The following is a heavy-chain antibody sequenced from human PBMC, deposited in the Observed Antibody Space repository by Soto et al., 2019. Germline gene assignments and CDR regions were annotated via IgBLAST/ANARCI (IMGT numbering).Heavy chain of an antibody. CDR1: GFTFSSYS. CDR3: ARVASFDWLYYDAFDI. CDR2: ISSSSSYI. Sequence: GGSLRLSCAASGFTFSSYSMNWVRQAPWKGLEWVSSISSSSSYIYYADSVKGRFTISRDNAKNSLYLQMNSLRAEDTAVYYCARVASFDWLYYDAFDIWGQGTMVTVSS. J-gene: IGHJ3*02. D-gene: IGHD3-9*01. V-gene: IGHV3-21*01.